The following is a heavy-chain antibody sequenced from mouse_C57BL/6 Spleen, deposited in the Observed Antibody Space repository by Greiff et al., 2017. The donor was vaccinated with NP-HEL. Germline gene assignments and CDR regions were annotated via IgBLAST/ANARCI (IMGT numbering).Heavy chain of an antibody. CDR2: INYDGSST. D-gene: IGHD2-1*01. V-gene: IGHV5-16*01. CDR3: ARDGGNLWYFDV. Sequence: EVQLVESEGGLVQPGSSMKLSCTASGFTFSDYYMAWVRQVPEKGLEWVANINYDGSSTYYLDSLKSRFIISRDNAKNTLYLQMSRLKSEDTATYYCARDGGNLWYFDVWGTGTTVTVSS. CDR1: GFTFSDYY. J-gene: IGHJ1*03.